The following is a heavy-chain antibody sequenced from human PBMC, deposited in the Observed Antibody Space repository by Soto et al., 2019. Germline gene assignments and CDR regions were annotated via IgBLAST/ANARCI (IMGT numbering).Heavy chain of an antibody. V-gene: IGHV3-21*01. J-gene: IGHJ4*02. CDR3: AREMVLSSSWYPPFDY. CDR2: ISSSSSYI. Sequence: GGSLRLSCAASGFSFSSDSMGWVRQAPGKGLEWVSSISSSSSYIYYADSVKGRFTISRDNAKNSLYLQMNSLRAEDTAVYYCAREMVLSSSWYPPFDYWGQGTLVTVSS. D-gene: IGHD6-13*01. CDR1: GFSFSSDS.